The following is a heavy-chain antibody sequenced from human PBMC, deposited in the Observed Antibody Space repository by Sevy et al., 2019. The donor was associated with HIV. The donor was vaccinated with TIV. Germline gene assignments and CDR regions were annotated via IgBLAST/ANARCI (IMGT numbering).Heavy chain of an antibody. CDR2: VSGSSNYI. J-gene: IGHJ4*02. CDR3: ARGPPDGSDDYFDY. V-gene: IGHV3-21*06. D-gene: IGHD1-26*01. Sequence: GGSLRLSCATSGFTFNNYNMNWVRQAPGKGLEWVSSVSGSSNYIYYAKSVKGRFIISRDNTKNTLYLQMNSLRVDDTVLYYCARGPPDGSDDYFDYGGQGTLVTVSS. CDR1: GFTFNNYN.